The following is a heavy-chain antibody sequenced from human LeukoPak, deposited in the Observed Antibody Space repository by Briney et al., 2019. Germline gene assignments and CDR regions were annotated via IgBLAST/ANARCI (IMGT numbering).Heavy chain of an antibody. CDR3: AREIITHQGFHFDN. Sequence: SETLSLTCGVDDTSFSDYYWGWIRQPPGKGLEWIGEINHGGSTNYNPSLKSRVNILLDTSKKHFPLKLSSVTAADTAVYYCAREIITHQGFHFDNWGQGTLVTVSS. CDR2: INHGGST. D-gene: IGHD3-22*01. V-gene: IGHV4-34*01. J-gene: IGHJ4*02. CDR1: DTSFSDYY.